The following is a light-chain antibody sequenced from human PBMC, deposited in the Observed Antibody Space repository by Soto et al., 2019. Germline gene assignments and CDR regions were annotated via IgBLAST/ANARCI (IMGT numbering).Light chain of an antibody. CDR1: SSDVGGYNY. V-gene: IGLV2-14*03. J-gene: IGLJ1*01. CDR2: DVT. Sequence: QSVLTQPASVSGSPGQSITISCTGTSSDVGGYNYVSWYQHHPGKAPKLIIYDVTNRPSGVSNSFSGSKSGNTASLTNSGLQPEDEADYYCSSYTTSNTRQIVFGTGTKVTVL. CDR3: SSYTTSNTRQIV.